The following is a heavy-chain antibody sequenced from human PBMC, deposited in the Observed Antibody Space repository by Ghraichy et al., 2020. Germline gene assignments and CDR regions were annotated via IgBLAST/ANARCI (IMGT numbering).Heavy chain of an antibody. V-gene: IGHV4-59*01. Sequence: SETLSLTCTVSGGSISSYYWSWIRQPPGKGLEWIGYIYYSGSTNYNPSLKSRVTISVDTSKNQFSLKLSSVTAADTAVYYCTRSGYSSGWYPTRTWGVIVYFDYWGQGTLVTVSS. CDR1: GGSISSYY. J-gene: IGHJ4*02. CDR2: IYYSGST. D-gene: IGHD6-19*01. CDR3: TRSGYSSGWYPTRTWGVIVYFDY.